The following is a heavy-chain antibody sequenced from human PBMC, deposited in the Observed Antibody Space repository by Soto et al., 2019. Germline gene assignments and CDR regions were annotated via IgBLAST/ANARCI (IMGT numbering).Heavy chain of an antibody. CDR3: ARDQEYYYGVDV. J-gene: IGHJ6*02. Sequence: PSETLSLTCTVSGGSISSGAYYWSWIRQHPGKGLEWIGYIYYSGSTYYNPSLKSRVTISVDTSKNQFSLKLSSVTAADTAVYYCARDQEYYYGVDVWGQGTTVTVSS. CDR1: GGSISSGAYY. CDR2: IYYSGST. V-gene: IGHV4-31*03.